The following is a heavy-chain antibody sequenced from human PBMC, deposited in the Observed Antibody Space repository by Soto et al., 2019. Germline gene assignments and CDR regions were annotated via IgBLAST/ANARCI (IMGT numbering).Heavy chain of an antibody. V-gene: IGHV4-39*01. J-gene: IGHJ5*02. Sequence: SQTLSLTCTVSGGSISSSSYYWGWIRQPPGKGLEWIGSIYYSGSTYYNPSLKSRVTISVDTSKNQFSLKLSSVTAADTAVYYCASLALTYCSGGSCYAKKHNFPDWFDPWGQGTLVTVSS. D-gene: IGHD2-15*01. CDR2: IYYSGST. CDR1: GGSISSSSYY. CDR3: ASLALTYCSGGSCYAKKHNFPDWFDP.